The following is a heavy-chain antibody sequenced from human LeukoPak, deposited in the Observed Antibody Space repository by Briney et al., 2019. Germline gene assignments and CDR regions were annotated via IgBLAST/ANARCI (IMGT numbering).Heavy chain of an antibody. D-gene: IGHD4-23*01. CDR3: ARDAYGGNSFVTACDI. CDR2: ISYDGSKK. Sequence: GVSLRLSCAASGFTFTTYSMHWVRQAPGKGLEWVVFISYDGSKKYYTDSVRGRFTISRDNSKNTVYLQMKSLRAGDTAVYYCARDAYGGNSFVTACDIWGRGTMDTVSS. CDR1: GFTFTTYS. V-gene: IGHV3-30-3*01. J-gene: IGHJ3*02.